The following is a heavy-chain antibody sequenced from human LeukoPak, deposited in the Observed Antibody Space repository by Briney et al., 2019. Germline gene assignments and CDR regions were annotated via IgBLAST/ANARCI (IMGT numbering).Heavy chain of an antibody. Sequence: GGSLRLSCAASEFTFSSYAMSWVRQAPGKGLEWVSGISGSGGSTYYADSVKGRFTISRDNSKNTLYLQMNSLRAEDTAVYYCAKVRVGAIYYFDYWGQGTLVTVSS. CDR2: ISGSGGST. CDR1: EFTFSSYA. D-gene: IGHD1-26*01. J-gene: IGHJ4*02. V-gene: IGHV3-23*01. CDR3: AKVRVGAIYYFDY.